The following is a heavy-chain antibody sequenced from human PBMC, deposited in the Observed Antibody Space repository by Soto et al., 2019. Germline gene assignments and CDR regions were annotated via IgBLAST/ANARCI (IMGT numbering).Heavy chain of an antibody. Sequence: GGSLRLSCSASGFTFSSYAMHWVRQAPGKGLEYVSAISSNGGSTYYADSVKGRFTISRDNSKNTLYLQMSSLRAEDTAVYYCVKDTDCSGGSCYAFDGDGSRRSSYYYYGMDVWGQGTTVTVSS. J-gene: IGHJ6*02. CDR3: VKDTDCSGGSCYAFDGDGSRRSSYYYYGMDV. CDR1: GFTFSSYA. V-gene: IGHV3-64D*08. D-gene: IGHD2-15*01. CDR2: ISSNGGST.